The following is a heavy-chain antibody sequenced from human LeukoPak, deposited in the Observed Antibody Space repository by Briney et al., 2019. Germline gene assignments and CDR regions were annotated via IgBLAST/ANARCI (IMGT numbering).Heavy chain of an antibody. D-gene: IGHD3-10*01. CDR3: AKSSGSYYTLFDY. CDR1: GYTFTGYY. CDR2: INPNSGGT. J-gene: IGHJ4*02. V-gene: IGHV1-2*04. Sequence: GASVKVSCKASGYTFTGYYMHWVRQAPGQGLEWMGWINPNSGGTNYAQKFQGWVTMTRDTSISTAYMELSRLRSDDTAVYYCAKSSGSYYTLFDYWGQGTLVTVSS.